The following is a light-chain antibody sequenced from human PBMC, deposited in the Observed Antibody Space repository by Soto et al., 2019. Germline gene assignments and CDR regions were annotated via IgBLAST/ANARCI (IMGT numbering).Light chain of an antibody. Sequence: DIPLTQSPSFLSASVGDRVSITCRASQDISNYLAWYQQKPGKAPKLLIYATSTLQSGVPSRFSGSGSGTEFTLTISSLQPEDFATYYCQQLNNYPPFTFGPGTKVDIK. CDR2: ATS. V-gene: IGKV1-9*01. CDR1: QDISNY. J-gene: IGKJ3*01. CDR3: QQLNNYPPFT.